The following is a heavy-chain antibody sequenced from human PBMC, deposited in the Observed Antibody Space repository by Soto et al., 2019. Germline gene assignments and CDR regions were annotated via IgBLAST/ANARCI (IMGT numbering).Heavy chain of an antibody. CDR1: GLIFSDVW. Sequence: WGSLRLSCAASGLIFSDVWMTWVRQAPGKGLEWVGRIKTKPDDGTIDYAAPVRGRFNISRDDSKNTLYLQMTSLTPDDTGVYYCTTSNLGVDFWGPGTLVTVSS. CDR2: IKTKPDDGTI. CDR3: TTSNLGVDF. J-gene: IGHJ4*02. V-gene: IGHV3-15*01. D-gene: IGHD1-1*01.